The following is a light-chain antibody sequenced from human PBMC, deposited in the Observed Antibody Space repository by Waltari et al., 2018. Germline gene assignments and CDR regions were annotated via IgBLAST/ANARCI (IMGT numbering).Light chain of an antibody. CDR3: QQYYDTPQT. CDR2: WAS. J-gene: IGKJ1*01. V-gene: IGKV4-1*01. CDR1: QSVLYWSSNRNY. Sequence: DIVMTQSPDSLAVSLGARATINCKSRQSVLYWSSNRNYLAWYQQKSGQPPKLLIYWASTQESGVPDRFSGSGSGTDFTLTISSLQAEDVAVYYCQQYYDTPQTFGQGTKVEIK.